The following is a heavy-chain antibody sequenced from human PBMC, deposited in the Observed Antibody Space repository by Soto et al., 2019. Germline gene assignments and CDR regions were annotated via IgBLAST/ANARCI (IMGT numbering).Heavy chain of an antibody. J-gene: IGHJ4*02. V-gene: IGHV3-53*01. Sequence: EVQLVESGGGLIQPGGSLRLSCAVSGFTVSNNYMSWVRQAPGKGLEGVSVIYSGGYTAYGDSVKGRFTISRDNSKNTQHPQINSLGAAHPGVLYGATQRGGGGYWGQGTLVTVSS. CDR3: ATQRGGGGY. CDR1: GFTVSNNY. CDR2: IYSGGYT. D-gene: IGHD6-25*01.